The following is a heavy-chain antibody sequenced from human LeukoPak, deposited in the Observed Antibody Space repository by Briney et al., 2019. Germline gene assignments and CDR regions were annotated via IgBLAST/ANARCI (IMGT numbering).Heavy chain of an antibody. CDR1: GGSISSYY. CDR2: IYYSGST. D-gene: IGHD5-24*01. J-gene: IGHJ4*02. V-gene: IGHV4-59*08. Sequence: SETLSLTCTVSGGSISSYYWSWIRQPPGKGLEWIGYIYYSGSTNYNPSLKSRVTISVDTSKNQFSLNLSSVTAADTAVYYCATRRDGYSYFDYWGQGTLVTVSS. CDR3: ATRRDGYSYFDY.